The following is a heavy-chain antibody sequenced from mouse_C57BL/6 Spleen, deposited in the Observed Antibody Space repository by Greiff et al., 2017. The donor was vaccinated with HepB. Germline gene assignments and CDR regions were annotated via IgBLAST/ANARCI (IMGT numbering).Heavy chain of an antibody. CDR2: IDPSDSET. CDR3: ARGGTAQASYYFDY. CDR1: GYTFTSYW. J-gene: IGHJ2*01. D-gene: IGHD3-2*02. V-gene: IGHV1-52*01. Sequence: QVHVKQPGAELVRPGSSVKLSCKASGYTFTSYWMHWVKQRPIQGLEWIGNIDPSDSETHYNQKFKDKATLTVDKSSSTAYMQLSSLTSEDSAVYYCARGGTAQASYYFDYWGQGTTLTVSS.